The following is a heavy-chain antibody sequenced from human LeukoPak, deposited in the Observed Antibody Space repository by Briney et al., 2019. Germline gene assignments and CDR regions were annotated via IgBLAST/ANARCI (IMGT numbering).Heavy chain of an antibody. Sequence: SQTLSLTCDISGDSVSSNSVIWNWIRQSPSRGLEWLGRTYYKSKWYNDYATSVHSRITINSGTSRNQFSLQLNSVTPEDTAVYYCARDLHGSRGEFDYWGQGTLVTVSS. J-gene: IGHJ4*02. V-gene: IGHV6-1*01. D-gene: IGHD3-10*01. CDR1: GDSVSSNSVI. CDR3: ARDLHGSRGEFDY. CDR2: TYYKSKWYN.